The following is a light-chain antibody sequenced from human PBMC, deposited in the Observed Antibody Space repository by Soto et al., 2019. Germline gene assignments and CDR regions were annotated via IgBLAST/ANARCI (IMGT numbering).Light chain of an antibody. Sequence: QSVLTQPASVSGSPGQSITISCTGTSSDVGGYNYVSWYQQHPDKAPELMIYEVSNRPSGVSHRFSGSKSGNTASLTISGLQAEDEADYYCSSYTSSSTLVFGTGTKVTV. CDR2: EVS. CDR3: SSYTSSSTLV. CDR1: SSDVGGYNY. V-gene: IGLV2-14*01. J-gene: IGLJ1*01.